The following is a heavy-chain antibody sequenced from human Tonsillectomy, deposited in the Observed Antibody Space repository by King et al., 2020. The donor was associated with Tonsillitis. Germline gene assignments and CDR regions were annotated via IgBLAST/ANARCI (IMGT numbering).Heavy chain of an antibody. Sequence: VQLVESGGGLIQPGGSLRLSCAASGFTFSSYAMNWVRQAPGKGLEWVSGISGSGGSTYYADSVEGRFAISRENSQNTLYLQMNSLRAEDTAIYYCAKDRDFWSPHGMDVWGQGTTVTVSS. CDR2: ISGSGGST. D-gene: IGHD3-3*01. J-gene: IGHJ6*02. CDR1: GFTFSSYA. V-gene: IGHV3-23*04. CDR3: AKDRDFWSPHGMDV.